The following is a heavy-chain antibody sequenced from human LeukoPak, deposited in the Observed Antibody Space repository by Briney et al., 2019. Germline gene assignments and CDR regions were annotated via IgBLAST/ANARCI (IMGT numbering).Heavy chain of an antibody. J-gene: IGHJ4*02. D-gene: IGHD4-11*01. V-gene: IGHV3-30*02. CDR2: IRYDGSNE. CDR3: AKDPIYSNYCFDY. CDR1: GFTFSTYG. Sequence: GGSLRLSCAASGFTFSTYGMHWVRQAPGKGLEWVASIRYDGSNEYYADSVKGRFTISRDNSKNTLYLQMNSLRAEDTAVYYCAKDPIYSNYCFDYWGQGTLVTVSS.